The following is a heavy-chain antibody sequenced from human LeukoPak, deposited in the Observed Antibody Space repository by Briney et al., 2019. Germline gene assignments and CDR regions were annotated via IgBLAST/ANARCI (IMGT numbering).Heavy chain of an antibody. J-gene: IGHJ4*02. CDR3: ASLSATSSSLHDY. Sequence: GGSLRLSCAASGFTFSSYSMNWVRQAPGKGLEWVSSISSSSSYIYYADSVKGRFTISRDNAKNSLYLQMNSLRAEDTAVYYCASLSATSSSLHDYWGQGTLVTVSS. V-gene: IGHV3-21*01. CDR1: GFTFSSYS. D-gene: IGHD6-6*01. CDR2: ISSSSSYI.